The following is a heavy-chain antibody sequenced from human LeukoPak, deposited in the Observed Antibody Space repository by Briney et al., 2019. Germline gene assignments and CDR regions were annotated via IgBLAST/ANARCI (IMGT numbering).Heavy chain of an antibody. Sequence: GASVKASCKVSGYTLTELSMHWVRQAPGKGLEWMGGFDPEDGETIYAQKFQGRVTMTEDTSTDTAYMELSSLRSEGTAVYYCATGPRRYCSSTSCEEWFDPWGQGTLVTVSS. CDR1: GYTLTELS. CDR3: ATGPRRYCSSTSCEEWFDP. J-gene: IGHJ5*02. V-gene: IGHV1-24*01. CDR2: FDPEDGET. D-gene: IGHD2-2*01.